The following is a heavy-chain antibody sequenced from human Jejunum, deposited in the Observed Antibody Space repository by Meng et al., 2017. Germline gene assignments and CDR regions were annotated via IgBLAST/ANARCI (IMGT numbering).Heavy chain of an antibody. V-gene: IGHV2-5*02. CDR2: IYWDDDK. Sequence: QITLKESGPTLVKPTQTLTLTCSRPGVSLSSTGVSVGWIRQPPGKALEWLALIYWDDDKRYNPSLMSRLTITKDTSMNHVVLTMTNIDPVDTGTYYCTHRREDPRSAFYYLDYWGRGTLVTVSS. J-gene: IGHJ4*02. CDR1: GVSLSSTGVS. CDR3: THRREDPRSAFYYLDY. D-gene: IGHD2-15*01.